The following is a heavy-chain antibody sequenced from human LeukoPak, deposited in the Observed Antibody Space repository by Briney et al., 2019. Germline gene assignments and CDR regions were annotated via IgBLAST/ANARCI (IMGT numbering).Heavy chain of an antibody. V-gene: IGHV3-23*01. CDR3: AKGVVWSGYLNWFDP. Sequence: TGGSLRLSCAASGFTFSSYAMSWVRQAPGKGLEWVSAISGSGGSTYYADSVKGRFTISRDNSKNTLYLQMNSLRAEDTAVYYCAKGVVWSGYLNWFDPWGQGTLVTVSS. CDR2: ISGSGGST. D-gene: IGHD3-3*01. J-gene: IGHJ5*02. CDR1: GFTFSSYA.